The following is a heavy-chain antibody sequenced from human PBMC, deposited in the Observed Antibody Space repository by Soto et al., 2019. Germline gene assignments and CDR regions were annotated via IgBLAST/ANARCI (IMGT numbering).Heavy chain of an antibody. CDR1: GGSVSSGDYY. CDR2: IYYSGNT. V-gene: IGHV4-61*08. Sequence: SETLSLTCTASGGSVSSGDYYWTWFRWPPGKGLEWIGYIYYSGNTNYNPSLNSRVIISVDTSKTLFSLKLTSVTAADTAVYYCAPIPVDTSMLYWLDPWGQGPLVTVSS. D-gene: IGHD5-18*01. J-gene: IGHJ5*02. CDR3: APIPVDTSMLYWLDP.